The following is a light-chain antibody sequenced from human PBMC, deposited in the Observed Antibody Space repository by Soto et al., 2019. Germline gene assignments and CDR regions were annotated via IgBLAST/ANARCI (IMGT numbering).Light chain of an antibody. Sequence: QSVLTQPLSASGTPGQRVSISCSGSSSNIGSNTVHWYHQLPGTAPKLLIYSDNQRPSGVPDRFSGSKSGTSASLAISGLQSVDEADYYCAAWDDSLNAYVFGAGTKVTFL. CDR1: SSNIGSNT. J-gene: IGLJ1*01. CDR3: AAWDDSLNAYV. V-gene: IGLV1-44*01. CDR2: SDN.